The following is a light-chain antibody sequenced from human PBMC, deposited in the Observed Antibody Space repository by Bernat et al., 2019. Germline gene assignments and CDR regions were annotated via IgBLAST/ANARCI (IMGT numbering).Light chain of an antibody. V-gene: IGLV2-23*01. CDR2: ECS. J-gene: IGLJ1*01. CDR1: SSDFGSYTV. Sequence: HSALTQPASVSGSPGQSIIISCTVTSSDFGSYTVVSRYQQPPGEVPKLMIYECSKRPSGISNRFSGTQSGNTASLTISELQAEDEAYYYCCSYADGPASHSVVGTGTKVTVL. CDR3: CSYADGPASHSV.